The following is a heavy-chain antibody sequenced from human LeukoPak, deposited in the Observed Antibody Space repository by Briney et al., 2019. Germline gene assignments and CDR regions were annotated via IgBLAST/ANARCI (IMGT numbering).Heavy chain of an antibody. Sequence: PSETLSLTCTVSGYSISSGYYWSWIRQPPGKGLEWIGEINHSGSTNYNPSLKSRVTISVDTSKNQFSLKLSSVTAADTAVYYCARHDSSGPYNAFDIWGQGTMVIVSS. V-gene: IGHV4-38-2*02. D-gene: IGHD3-22*01. CDR2: INHSGST. CDR3: ARHDSSGPYNAFDI. CDR1: GYSISSGYY. J-gene: IGHJ3*02.